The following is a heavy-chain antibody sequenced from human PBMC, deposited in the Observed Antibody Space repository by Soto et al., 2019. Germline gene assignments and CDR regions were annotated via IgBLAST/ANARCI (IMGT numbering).Heavy chain of an antibody. J-gene: IGHJ4*02. Sequence: PVQVSCRASGYTFTSYGINWVRQAPGRGLEWMGWINPGNGNTKYSQQFQGRVIIDRDTSASTAYMELSSLRSEDTAVYYCARGGYFDSSNYLAYWGLGTLVTVSS. CDR1: GYTFTSYG. D-gene: IGHD3-22*01. CDR2: INPGNGNT. CDR3: ARGGYFDSSNYLAY. V-gene: IGHV1-3*01.